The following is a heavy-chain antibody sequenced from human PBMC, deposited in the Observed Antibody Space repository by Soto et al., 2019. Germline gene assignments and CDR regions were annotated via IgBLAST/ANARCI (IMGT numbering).Heavy chain of an antibody. CDR1: GFTFSSYG. CDR2: IWYDGSNK. J-gene: IGHJ6*03. CDR3: ARDPNCSSTSCYENYYYYYMDV. D-gene: IGHD2-2*01. V-gene: IGHV3-33*01. Sequence: QVQLVESGGGVVQPGRSLRLSCAASGFTFSSYGMHWVRQAPGKGLEWVAVIWYDGSNKYYADSVKGRFTISRDNSKNTRYLQMNSLRAEDTAVYYCARDPNCSSTSCYENYYYYYMDVWGKGTTVTVSS.